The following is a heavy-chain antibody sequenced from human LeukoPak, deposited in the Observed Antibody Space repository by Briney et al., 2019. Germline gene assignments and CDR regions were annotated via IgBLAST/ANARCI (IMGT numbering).Heavy chain of an antibody. D-gene: IGHD3-22*01. CDR3: ARGAVVDPLDY. CDR1: GYSFTGYY. J-gene: IGHJ4*02. V-gene: IGHV1-18*04. CDR2: ISAYNGNT. Sequence: ASVKVSCKTSGYSFTGYYIHWVRQAPGQGLEWMGWISAYNGNTNYAQKLQGRVTMTTDTSTSTAYMELRSLRSDDTAVYYCARGAVVDPLDYWGQGTLVTVSS.